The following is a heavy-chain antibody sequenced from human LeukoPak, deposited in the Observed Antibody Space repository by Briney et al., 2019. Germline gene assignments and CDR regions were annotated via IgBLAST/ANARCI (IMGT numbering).Heavy chain of an antibody. J-gene: IGHJ4*02. CDR1: GFTFSNDA. Sequence: PGGSLRLSCAASGFTFSNDAMTSVRQAPGKGLEWVSAIIGSGGSTYYADSVKGRFTISRDNSRNTLYLQMNSLRVDDTAVYYCAKEGAVAGTVDYWGQGTLVTVSS. CDR2: IIGSGGST. V-gene: IGHV3-23*01. CDR3: AKEGAVAGTVDY. D-gene: IGHD6-19*01.